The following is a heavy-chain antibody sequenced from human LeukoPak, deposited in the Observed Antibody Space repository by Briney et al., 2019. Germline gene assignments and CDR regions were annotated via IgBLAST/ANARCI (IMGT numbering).Heavy chain of an antibody. Sequence: ASVKVSCKASGYTFTGYYMHWVRQAPGQGLEWMGWINPNSGGTNYAQKFQGRVTMTRDTSITTAYMELSSLRSDDTAMYYCTRALGSDYWGQGTLVTVSS. CDR1: GYTFTGYY. V-gene: IGHV1-2*02. J-gene: IGHJ4*02. CDR2: INPNSGGT. D-gene: IGHD1-26*01. CDR3: TRALGSDY.